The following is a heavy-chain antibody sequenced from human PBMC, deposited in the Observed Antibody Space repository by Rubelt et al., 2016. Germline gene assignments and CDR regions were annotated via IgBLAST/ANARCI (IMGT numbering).Heavy chain of an antibody. Sequence: QVQLQQWGAGLLKPSETLSLICAVYGESFSDHYWTWIRQPPGKGLEWIASIYYSGSTYYNPSLKSRVTLSVDTSKNSFSLRLTSGTVADTAVYYCASSDSSSSATWYWGQGTQVTVSS. J-gene: IGHJ4*02. CDR3: ASSDSSSSATWY. CDR1: GESFSDHY. V-gene: IGHV4-34*02. D-gene: IGHD6-6*01. CDR2: IYYSGST.